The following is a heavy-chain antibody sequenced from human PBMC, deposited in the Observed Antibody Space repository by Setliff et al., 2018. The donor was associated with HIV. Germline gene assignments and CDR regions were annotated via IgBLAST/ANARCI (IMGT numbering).Heavy chain of an antibody. D-gene: IGHD2-2*02. V-gene: IGHV5-51*01. CDR3: ARQVPAAIGAFDI. CDR2: IYPGDSDT. J-gene: IGHJ3*02. CDR1: GYSFTSYW. Sequence: PGESLKISCKGSGYSFTSYWIGWVRQMPGKGLEWMGIIYPGDSDTRYGPSFQGQVTISADKSISTAYLQWSSLKASDTAMYYCARQVPAAIGAFDIWGQGTMVTVSS.